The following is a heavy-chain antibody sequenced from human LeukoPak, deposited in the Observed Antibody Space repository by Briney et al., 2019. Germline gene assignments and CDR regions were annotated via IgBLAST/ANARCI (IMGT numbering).Heavy chain of an antibody. J-gene: IGHJ4*02. D-gene: IGHD5-12*01. V-gene: IGHV3-21*01. CDR3: ARSTRGYDWRGFDY. CDR1: GFTFSSYS. Sequence: GGSLRLSCAASGFTFSSYSMNWVRQAPGKGLEWVSSISSSSSYIYYADSVKGRFTISRDNAKNSLYLQMNSLRAEDTAVYYCARSTRGYDWRGFDYWGQGTLVTVSS. CDR2: ISSSSSYI.